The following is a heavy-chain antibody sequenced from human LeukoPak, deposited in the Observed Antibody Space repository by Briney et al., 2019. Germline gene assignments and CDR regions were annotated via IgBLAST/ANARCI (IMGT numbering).Heavy chain of an antibody. Sequence: GGSPRLSCAASGFTFSSYGMHWVRQAPGKGLEWVAVIWYDGSNKYYADSVKGRFTISRDNSKNTLYLQMNSLRAEDTAVYYCARSYPPYSSSWRHFDYWGQGTLVTVSS. CDR3: ARSYPPYSSSWRHFDY. V-gene: IGHV3-33*01. CDR2: IWYDGSNK. D-gene: IGHD6-13*01. J-gene: IGHJ4*02. CDR1: GFTFSSYG.